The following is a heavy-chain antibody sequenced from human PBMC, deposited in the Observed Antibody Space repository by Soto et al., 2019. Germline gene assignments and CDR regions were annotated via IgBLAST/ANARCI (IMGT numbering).Heavy chain of an antibody. V-gene: IGHV4-4*02. CDR1: SGSISSSNC. CDR2: IYHSGST. Sequence: SGTLSLTCAFSSGSISSSNCCSCVRQPPGKGLERIGEIYHSGSTNYNPSLKSRVTISVDTPTNQFSLKLSSVTAADTAVYYCARSGDYENYYYMDVWGKGTTVTVSS. J-gene: IGHJ6*03. CDR3: ARSGDYENYYYMDV. D-gene: IGHD4-17*01.